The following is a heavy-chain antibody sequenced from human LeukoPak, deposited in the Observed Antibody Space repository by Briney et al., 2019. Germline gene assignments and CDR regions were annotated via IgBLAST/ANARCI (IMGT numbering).Heavy chain of an antibody. J-gene: IGHJ4*02. D-gene: IGHD1-1*01. Sequence: ASVKVSCKASGYTFTSNFIHWVRQAPGQGLEWMGIINPSGGSPTYAQRFQGRVTMTRDPSTSTVYMELSSLRPEDTAVYYCARETGSLDYWGQGSLVTVSS. CDR2: INPSGGSP. V-gene: IGHV1-46*01. CDR3: ARETGSLDY. CDR1: GYTFTSNF.